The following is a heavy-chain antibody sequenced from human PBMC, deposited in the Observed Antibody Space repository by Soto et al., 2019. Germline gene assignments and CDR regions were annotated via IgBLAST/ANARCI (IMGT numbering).Heavy chain of an antibody. Sequence: SLRLSCAASGFTFSSYGMHWVRQAPGKGLEWAAVIWYDGSNKYYADSVKGRFTISRDNSKNTLYLQMNSLRAEDTAVYYCARDSRQFVDTAMVSGFGSILYYGMDVWGQGTTVTVSS. CDR2: IWYDGSNK. V-gene: IGHV3-33*01. CDR3: ARDSRQFVDTAMVSGFGSILYYGMDV. CDR1: GFTFSSYG. D-gene: IGHD5-18*01. J-gene: IGHJ6*02.